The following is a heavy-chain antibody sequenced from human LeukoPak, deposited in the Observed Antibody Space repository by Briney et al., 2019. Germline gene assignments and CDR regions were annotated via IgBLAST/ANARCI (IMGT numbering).Heavy chain of an antibody. V-gene: IGHV3-7*01. J-gene: IGHJ4*02. CDR3: AREGSGYYYPLDY. Sequence: GGSLRLSCAASGFTFSSYWMSWVRQAPGKGLEWVANIKQDGSEKYYVDSVKGRFTISRDNAKNSLYLQMNSLRAEDTAVYYCAREGSGYYYPLDYWGQGTLVTVSS. D-gene: IGHD3-22*01. CDR2: IKQDGSEK. CDR1: GFTFSSYW.